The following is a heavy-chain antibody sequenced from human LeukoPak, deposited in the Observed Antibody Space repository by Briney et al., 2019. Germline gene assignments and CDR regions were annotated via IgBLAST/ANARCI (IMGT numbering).Heavy chain of an antibody. CDR3: ARRWNYGRNYYIDV. V-gene: IGHV4-34*01. J-gene: IGHJ6*03. D-gene: IGHD1-7*01. Sequence: SETLSLTCAVYGGSFSNYYWSWIRQPPGKGLEWVGEINDSGRINYNPSLMSRVTFSVDTSKNQFSLRLASVTATDTAVYYCARRWNYGRNYYIDVWGNGATVSVSS. CDR2: INDSGRI. CDR1: GGSFSNYY.